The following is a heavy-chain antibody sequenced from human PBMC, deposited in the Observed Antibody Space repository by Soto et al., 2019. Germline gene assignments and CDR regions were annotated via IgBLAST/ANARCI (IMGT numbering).Heavy chain of an antibody. J-gene: IGHJ4*02. V-gene: IGHV3-21*04. Sequence: LRLSCAASGLNFEKCSMNWVRQPPGKGPEWLASISPASTYIRYADSVKGRFTISRDNARSSLSLQMMSLRADDTAMYYCAADTGDIEVVPATTWGQGTLVTVSS. D-gene: IGHD2-15*01. CDR3: AADTGDIEVVPATT. CDR1: GLNFEKCS. CDR2: ISPASTYI.